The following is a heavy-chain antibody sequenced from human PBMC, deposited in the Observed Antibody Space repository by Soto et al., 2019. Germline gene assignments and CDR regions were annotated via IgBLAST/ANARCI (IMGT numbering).Heavy chain of an antibody. V-gene: IGHV4-30-4*01. Sequence: QVQLKESGPGLVKPSETLSLTCNVSGGPIKTGDYYWNWIRQPPGKGLEWIGYAFYSGATNYSPSLKSRAAISMDTSKNQVSLSLTSVTAADTAVYYCARAGFSYGHLLFWGQGIRVTVST. CDR2: AFYSGAT. D-gene: IGHD1-1*01. CDR3: ARAGFSYGHLLF. CDR1: GGPIKTGDYY. J-gene: IGHJ4*02.